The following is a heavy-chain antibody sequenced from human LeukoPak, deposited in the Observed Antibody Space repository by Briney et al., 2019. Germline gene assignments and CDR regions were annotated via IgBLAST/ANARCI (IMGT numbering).Heavy chain of an antibody. V-gene: IGHV4-59*12. J-gene: IGHJ4*02. Sequence: SETLSLTCTVSGGSLSSYYWSWIRQPPGKGLEGIGYIYYSGSTNYNPSLKSRVTISVDPSKNQFSLKLSSVTAADSAVYYCAGGSGKIFDYWGQGTLVTVSS. D-gene: IGHD3-3*01. CDR2: IYYSGST. CDR3: AGGSGKIFDY. CDR1: GGSLSSYY.